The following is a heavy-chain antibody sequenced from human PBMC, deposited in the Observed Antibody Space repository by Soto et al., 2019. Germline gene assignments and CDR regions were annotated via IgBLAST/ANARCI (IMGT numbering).Heavy chain of an antibody. CDR3: ARVPRDLGTGYYLDY. Sequence: LRLSCAASGFPFGNYDMHWARQAPGKGLEWVAMIWTDGSNKYYGDSVRGRFVISRDNSNNILYLQMDSLGGEDTAVYYCARVPRDLGTGYYLDYWGQGALVTVSS. CDR1: GFPFGNYD. J-gene: IGHJ4*02. D-gene: IGHD1-1*01. CDR2: IWTDGSNK. V-gene: IGHV3-33*01.